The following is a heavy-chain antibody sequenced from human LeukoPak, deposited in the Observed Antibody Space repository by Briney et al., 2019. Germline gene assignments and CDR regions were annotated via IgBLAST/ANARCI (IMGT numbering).Heavy chain of an antibody. J-gene: IGHJ4*02. V-gene: IGHV4-30-4*01. CDR1: GGSISSGDYY. CDR2: IYYSGST. Sequence: PSETLSLTRTVSGGSISSGDYYWSWIRQPPGKGLEWIGYIYYSGSTYYNPSLKSRVTISVDTSKNQFSLKLSSVTAADTAVYYCAKDRGILTGYYDYWGQGTLVTVSS. CDR3: AKDRGILTGYYDY. D-gene: IGHD3-9*01.